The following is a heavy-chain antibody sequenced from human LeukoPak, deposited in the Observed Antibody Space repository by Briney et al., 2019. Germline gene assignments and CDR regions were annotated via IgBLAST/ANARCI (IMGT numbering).Heavy chain of an antibody. Sequence: PGGSLRLSCAASGSTFSNYAMSWVRQAPGKGLEWVSAIGISGRDTYYADSVKGRFTISRDNSKNTLYLQMNSLRAEDTAVYYCTKVGITMLVVVYFDDWGQGTLVTVSS. CDR3: TKVGITMLVVVYFDD. D-gene: IGHD3-22*01. CDR2: IGISGRDT. J-gene: IGHJ4*02. V-gene: IGHV3-23*01. CDR1: GSTFSNYA.